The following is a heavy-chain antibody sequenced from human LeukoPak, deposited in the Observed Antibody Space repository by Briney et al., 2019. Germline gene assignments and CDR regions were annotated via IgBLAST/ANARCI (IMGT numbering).Heavy chain of an antibody. V-gene: IGHV4-59*01. J-gene: IGHJ3*02. CDR3: AREGPGLDAFDI. CDR1: GGSISSYY. Sequence: SGTLSLTCTASGGSISSYYWSWIRQPPGKGLEWIGYIYYSGSTNYNPSLKSRVTISVDTSKNQFSLKLSSVTAADTAVYYCAREGPGLDAFDIWGQGTMVTVSS. D-gene: IGHD7-27*01. CDR2: IYYSGST.